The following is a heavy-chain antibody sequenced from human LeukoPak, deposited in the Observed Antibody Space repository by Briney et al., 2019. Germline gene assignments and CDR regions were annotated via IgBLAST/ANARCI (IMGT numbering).Heavy chain of an antibody. D-gene: IGHD2-15*01. Sequence: GGSLRLSCAASGFTFSSYAMHWVRQAPGKGLEWVAVISYDGSNKYYADSVKGRFTISRDNSKNTLYLQMNSLRAEDTAVYYCARGGPIRARRYCSGGSCYDPLHQYYYGMDVWGQGTTVTVSS. J-gene: IGHJ6*02. CDR2: ISYDGSNK. CDR3: ARGGPIRARRYCSGGSCYDPLHQYYYGMDV. V-gene: IGHV3-30-3*01. CDR1: GFTFSSYA.